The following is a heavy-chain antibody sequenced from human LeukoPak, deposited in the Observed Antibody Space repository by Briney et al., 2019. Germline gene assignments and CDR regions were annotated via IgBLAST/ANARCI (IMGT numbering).Heavy chain of an antibody. CDR3: ARSSYYYDSSGYYSDY. V-gene: IGHV4-61*01. CDR2: IYYSGST. D-gene: IGHD3-22*01. CDR1: GGSVSSISSY. Sequence: SETLSLTCTVSGGSVSSISSYWSWIRQPPGKGLEWIGYIYYSGSTNYNPSLKSRVTISVDTSKNQFSLKLSSVTAADTAVYYCARSSYYYDSSGYYSDYWGQGTLVTVSS. J-gene: IGHJ4*02.